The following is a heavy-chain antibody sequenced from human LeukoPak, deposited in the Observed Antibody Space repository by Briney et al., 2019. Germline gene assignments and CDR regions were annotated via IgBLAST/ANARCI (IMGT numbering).Heavy chain of an antibody. CDR3: ARDRGKLPYYFDY. D-gene: IGHD1-26*01. J-gene: IGHJ4*02. CDR1: GYTFTDYY. CDR2: IIPNSGGT. V-gene: IGHV1-2*02. Sequence: ASVKVSCKASGYTFTDYYIHWVRQAPGQGLEWMGWIIPNSGGTNYAQNFQGRVTMTRDTSISTAYMELSRLRSDDTAVYYCARDRGKLPYYFDYWGQGTLVTVSS.